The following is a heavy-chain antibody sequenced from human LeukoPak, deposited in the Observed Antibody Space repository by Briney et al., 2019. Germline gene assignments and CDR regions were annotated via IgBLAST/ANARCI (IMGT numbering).Heavy chain of an antibody. CDR3: ARDDASSSSSFDY. CDR2: LNADYNI. Sequence: PGGCLRLSCAASGFTFNTYNMNWVRQAPGKGLEWVSCLNADYNIYYAGSVKGRFTISRDNAKKSLYLQMNSLRAEDTAVYYCARDDASSSSSFDYWGQGSLVTVSS. D-gene: IGHD6-6*01. V-gene: IGHV3-21*01. CDR1: GFTFNTYN. J-gene: IGHJ4*02.